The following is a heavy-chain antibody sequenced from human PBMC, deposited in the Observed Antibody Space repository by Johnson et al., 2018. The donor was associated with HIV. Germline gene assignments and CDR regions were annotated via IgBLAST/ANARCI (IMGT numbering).Heavy chain of an antibody. Sequence: QVQLVESGGGLVKPGGSLRLSCAASGLTFSDYDMSWIRQAPGKGLEWVSYISSSGSTIYYADSVEGRFPISRDNAKKSLYLQMNSLRAEDTAVYYCARGSRLTGTTVAFDIWGQGTMVTVSS. D-gene: IGHD1-7*01. CDR1: GLTFSDYD. CDR3: ARGSRLTGTTVAFDI. J-gene: IGHJ3*02. V-gene: IGHV3-11*04. CDR2: ISSSGSTI.